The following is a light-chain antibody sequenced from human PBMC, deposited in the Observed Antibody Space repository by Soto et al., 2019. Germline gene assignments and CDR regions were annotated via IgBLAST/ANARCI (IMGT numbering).Light chain of an antibody. Sequence: DIPMTQSPSTLSASVGDRVTITCRASQSINIWLAWYQQKPGKAPKLLIFKASSLESGVPSRFSGSGSGTEFTLTISSLQPDDYATYYCQQYNSYSRTFGQGTKLEVK. CDR2: KAS. CDR3: QQYNSYSRT. J-gene: IGKJ2*01. V-gene: IGKV1-5*03. CDR1: QSINIW.